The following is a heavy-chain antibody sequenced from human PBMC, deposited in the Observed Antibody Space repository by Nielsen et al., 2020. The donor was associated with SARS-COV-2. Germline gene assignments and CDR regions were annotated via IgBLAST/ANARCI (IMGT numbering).Heavy chain of an antibody. CDR1: GGSISSGGYS. CDR3: ARIGKSEGIDY. CDR2: IYYSGST. D-gene: IGHD6-13*01. J-gene: IGHJ4*02. Sequence: LRLSCAVSGGSISSGGYSWSWIRQPPGKGLEWIGYIYYSGSTYYNPSLKSRVTISVDTSKNQFSLKLSSVTAADTAVYYCARIGKSEGIDYWGQGTLVTVSS. V-gene: IGHV4-30-4*07.